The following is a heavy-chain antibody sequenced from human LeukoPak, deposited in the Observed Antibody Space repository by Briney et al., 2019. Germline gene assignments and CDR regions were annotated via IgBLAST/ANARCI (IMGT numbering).Heavy chain of an antibody. J-gene: IGHJ4*02. CDR3: ATSPHHYDSSGAHY. D-gene: IGHD3-22*01. Sequence: GASVKVSCKASGYTFTGYYMHWVRQAPGQGLEWMGWISPSSGGTNYAQKFQGRVTMTRDTSISTAYMELSSLRSEDTAVYYCATSPHHYDSSGAHYWGQGTLVTVSS. CDR2: ISPSSGGT. V-gene: IGHV1-2*02. CDR1: GYTFTGYY.